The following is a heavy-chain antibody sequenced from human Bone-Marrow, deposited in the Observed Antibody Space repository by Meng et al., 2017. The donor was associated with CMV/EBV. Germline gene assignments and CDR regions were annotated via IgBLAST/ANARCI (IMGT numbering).Heavy chain of an antibody. CDR1: GFTFTNAW. CDR2: IKSKTDGGTT. D-gene: IGHD2-15*01. CDR3: TTEYSKYYYKGTDV. J-gene: IGHJ6*01. Sequence: GESLKISCAVSGFTFTNAWMSWVRQAPGKGLEWVGRIKSKTDGGTTDYAAPVKGRFTISRDDSKNTLYLQMNSLKTEDTAVYYCTTEYSKYYYKGTDVWGQGTTVTVSS. V-gene: IGHV3-15*01.